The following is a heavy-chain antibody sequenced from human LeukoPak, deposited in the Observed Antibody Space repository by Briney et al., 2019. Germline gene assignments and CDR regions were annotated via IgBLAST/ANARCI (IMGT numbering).Heavy chain of an antibody. J-gene: IGHJ4*02. CDR3: ATEQQLVSPPFVD. Sequence: ASVKVSCKASGYTFTSYDINWVRQATGQGLEWMGWMNPNSGNTGYAQKFQGRVTITADKSTSTAYMELSSLRSEDTAVYYCATEQQLVSPPFVDWGQGTLVTVSS. CDR2: MNPNSGNT. D-gene: IGHD6-13*01. CDR1: GYTFTSYD. V-gene: IGHV1-8*03.